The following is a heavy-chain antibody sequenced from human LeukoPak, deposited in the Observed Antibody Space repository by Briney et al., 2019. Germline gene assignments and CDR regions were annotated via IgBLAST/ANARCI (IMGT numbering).Heavy chain of an antibody. D-gene: IGHD2-2*01. CDR3: ARSLMAGSSTSCYDY. J-gene: IGHJ4*02. V-gene: IGHV3-21*01. Sequence: GGSLRLSXAASGFTFRSYSMNWVRQAPGKGLEWVSSISSSSSYIYYADSVKGRFTISRDNAKNSLYLQMNSLRAEDTAVYYCARSLMAGSSTSCYDYWGQGTLVTVSS. CDR2: ISSSSSYI. CDR1: GFTFRSYS.